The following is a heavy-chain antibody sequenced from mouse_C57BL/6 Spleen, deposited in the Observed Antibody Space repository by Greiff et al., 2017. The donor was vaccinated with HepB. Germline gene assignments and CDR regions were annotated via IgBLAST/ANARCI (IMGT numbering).Heavy chain of an antibody. CDR2: ISDGGSYT. CDR3: ARDENSNGGFAY. CDR1: GFTFSSYA. D-gene: IGHD2-5*01. V-gene: IGHV5-4*01. J-gene: IGHJ3*01. Sequence: EVKLVESGGGLVKPGGSLKLSCAASGFTFSSYAMSWVRQTPEKRLEWVATISDGGSYTYYPDNVKGRFTISRDNAKNNLYLQMSHLKSEDTAMYYCARDENSNGGFAYWGQGTLGTVSA.